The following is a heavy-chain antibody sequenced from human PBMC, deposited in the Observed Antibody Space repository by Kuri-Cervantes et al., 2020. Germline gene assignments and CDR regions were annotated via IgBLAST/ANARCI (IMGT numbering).Heavy chain of an antibody. CDR1: GFTFSSYE. CDR3: VTERRNYYLDV. J-gene: IGHJ6*03. CDR2: ISSSGSTI. V-gene: IGHV3-48*03. Sequence: GGSLRLSCAASGFTFSSYEMNWVRQAPGKGLEWVSYISSSGSTIYYADSVKGRFTISRDNSKNTLYLQMNSLRAEDTAVYYCVTERRNYYLDVWGKGTTVTVSS.